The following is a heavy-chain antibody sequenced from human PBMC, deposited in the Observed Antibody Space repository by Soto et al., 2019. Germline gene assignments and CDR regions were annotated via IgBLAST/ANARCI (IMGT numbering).Heavy chain of an antibody. D-gene: IGHD1-7*01. CDR3: ASRDPGTSVDY. Sequence: PSETLSLTCAVSGGSISSSDWWTWVRQAPGKGLEWIGKIYRTGSTNYNPSLKSRVTISLDKSENQFSLKVTSLTAADTAVYYCASRDPGTSVDYWGQGTLVTVSS. V-gene: IGHV4-4*02. CDR1: GGSISSSDW. CDR2: IYRTGST. J-gene: IGHJ4*02.